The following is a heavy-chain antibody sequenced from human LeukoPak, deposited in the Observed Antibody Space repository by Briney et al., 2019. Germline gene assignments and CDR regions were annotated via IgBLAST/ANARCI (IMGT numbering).Heavy chain of an antibody. Sequence: KTGGTLRRSCAGSGFTFSSYAMNWVLQAPGKGQVWVSAISGSGGSTYYADSVKGRFTISRDNSKNTLYLQMNSLRAEDTAVYYCAKSYCGGDCYDAFDIWGQGTMVTVSS. D-gene: IGHD2-21*01. CDR3: AKSYCGGDCYDAFDI. CDR2: ISGSGGST. V-gene: IGHV3-23*01. J-gene: IGHJ3*02. CDR1: GFTFSSYA.